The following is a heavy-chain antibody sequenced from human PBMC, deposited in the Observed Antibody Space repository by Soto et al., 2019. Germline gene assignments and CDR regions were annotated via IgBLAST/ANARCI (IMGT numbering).Heavy chain of an antibody. D-gene: IGHD2-2*01. Sequence: GGSLRLSCAASGFTFKNYAMNWVRQAPGKGLEWVAIISGSGSTTYYPDSLKGRFTISRDNSKNTLYLQMNSPRVDDTAIYYCAKDQQLTPSYYYGMDVWGQGTTVTVSS. CDR2: ISGSGSTT. CDR1: GFTFKNYA. J-gene: IGHJ6*02. V-gene: IGHV3-23*01. CDR3: AKDQQLTPSYYYGMDV.